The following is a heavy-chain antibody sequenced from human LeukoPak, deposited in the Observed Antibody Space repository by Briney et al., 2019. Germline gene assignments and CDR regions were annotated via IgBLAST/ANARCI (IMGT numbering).Heavy chain of an antibody. CDR1: GYTFTGYY. D-gene: IGHD3-3*01. J-gene: IGHJ4*02. CDR3: AREYERASDY. CDR2: INPNSGDT. Sequence: ASVTVSCKASGYTFTGYYMHWVRQAPGQGLEWMGWINPNSGDTRYAQNFQGRVTMTRDTSISTAYMELSRLTSDDTAVYYCAREYERASDYWGQGTLVTVSS. V-gene: IGHV1-2*02.